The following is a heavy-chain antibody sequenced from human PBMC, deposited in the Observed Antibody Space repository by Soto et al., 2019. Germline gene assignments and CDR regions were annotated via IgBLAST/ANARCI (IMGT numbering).Heavy chain of an antibody. D-gene: IGHD6-19*01. V-gene: IGHV4-59*08. CDR1: GGSISSYY. CDR2: IYYSGST. CDR3: ARKNRLSSGWNGKKYYFDY. J-gene: IGHJ4*02. Sequence: SETLSLTCTVSGGSISSYYWSWIRQPPGKGLEWIGYIYYSGSTNYNPSLKSRVTISVDTSKNQFSLKLSSVTAADTAVYYCARKNRLSSGWNGKKYYFDYGGQGTLVTVSS.